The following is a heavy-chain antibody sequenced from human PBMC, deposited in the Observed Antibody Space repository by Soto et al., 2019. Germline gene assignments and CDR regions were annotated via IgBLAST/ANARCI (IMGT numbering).Heavy chain of an antibody. D-gene: IGHD3-10*01. Sequence: PSETLSLTCAVYSGTFSDYYWTWIRQSPGAGLEWIGEVNQRGNTNYNPSLKTRVTISVDRSKNQFSLNLKSVTAADTAVYYCARGGRRENKGSGDDFDSWGQGTLVTVSS. J-gene: IGHJ4*02. CDR2: VNQRGNT. V-gene: IGHV4-34*01. CDR3: ARGGRRENKGSGDDFDS. CDR1: SGTFSDYY.